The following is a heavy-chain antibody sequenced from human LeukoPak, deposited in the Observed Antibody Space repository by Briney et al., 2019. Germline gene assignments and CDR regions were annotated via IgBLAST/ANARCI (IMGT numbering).Heavy chain of an antibody. CDR2: IIPIFGTA. CDR1: VDTFSSYA. J-gene: IGHJ4*02. D-gene: IGHD1-26*01. V-gene: IGHV1-69*05. CDR3: ARDLPSGGCDY. Sequence: EASVKVSCKASVDTFSSYAISWVRQAPGQGRECVGRIIPIFGTANYAQKFQGRVTITTDEATSTAYMELSSLRSEDTAVYYCARDLPSGGCDYWGQGTLVTVSS.